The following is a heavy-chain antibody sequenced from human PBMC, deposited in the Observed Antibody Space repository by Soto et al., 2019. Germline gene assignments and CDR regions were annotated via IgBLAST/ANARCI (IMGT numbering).Heavy chain of an antibody. J-gene: IGHJ4*02. Sequence: QVQLVESGGGVVQPGRSLRLSSAASGFAFSSYAMHWIRQAPGKGLEWVAVISYDGSNKYYADSVKGRFTISRDNSKNTLYLQMNSLRAEDTAVYYCAREPGSSGAVEYWGQGTLVTVSS. CDR1: GFAFSSYA. D-gene: IGHD6-19*01. CDR2: ISYDGSNK. CDR3: AREPGSSGAVEY. V-gene: IGHV3-30-3*01.